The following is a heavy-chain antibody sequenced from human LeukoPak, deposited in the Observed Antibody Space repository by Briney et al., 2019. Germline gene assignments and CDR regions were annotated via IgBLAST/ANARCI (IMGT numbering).Heavy chain of an antibody. CDR3: ASLWPYQLSAFDI. V-gene: IGHV4-4*02. CDR2: INHSGST. J-gene: IGHJ3*02. D-gene: IGHD2-2*01. Sequence: SETLSLTCAVSGDSITSDKWWTWVRQPPGKGLEWIGEINHSGSTNYNPSLKSRVTISVDTSKNQFSLKLSSVTAADTAVYYCASLWPYQLSAFDIWGQGTMVTVSS. CDR1: GDSITSDKW.